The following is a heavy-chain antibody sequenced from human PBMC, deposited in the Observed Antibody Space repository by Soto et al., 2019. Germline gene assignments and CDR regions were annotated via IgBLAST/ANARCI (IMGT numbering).Heavy chain of an antibody. CDR1: GGSITSGSYY. Sequence: SETLSLTCTVSGGSITSGSYYWSWIRQHPGEGLEWIGYIYYSGSTYYNPSLKSRVTISIDTSKNHFSLKLSSVTAADRAVYYCARASYHDTSGHAYWRQGTLVTVSS. CDR2: IYYSGST. V-gene: IGHV4-31*03. CDR3: ARASYHDTSGHAY. J-gene: IGHJ4*02. D-gene: IGHD3-22*01.